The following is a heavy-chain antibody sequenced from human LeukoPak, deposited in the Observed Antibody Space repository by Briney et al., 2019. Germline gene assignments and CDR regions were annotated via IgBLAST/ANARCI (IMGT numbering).Heavy chain of an antibody. J-gene: IGHJ4*02. Sequence: GGSLRLSCAASGFTFSSYAMHWVRQAPGKGLEWVAVISYDGSNKYYADSVKGRFTISRDNSKNTLYLQMNSLRAEDTAVYYCARGASGREFDYWDQGTLVTVSS. CDR1: GFTFSSYA. CDR3: ARGASGREFDY. CDR2: ISYDGSNK. V-gene: IGHV3-30*04. D-gene: IGHD1-26*01.